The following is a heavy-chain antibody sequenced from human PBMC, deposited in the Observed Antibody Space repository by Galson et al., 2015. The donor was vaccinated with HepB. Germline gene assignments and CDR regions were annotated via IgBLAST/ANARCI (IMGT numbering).Heavy chain of an antibody. V-gene: IGHV3-74*01. CDR3: VRDGQRGDYFNL. CDR2: ITSDARST. J-gene: IGHJ4*02. CDR1: GFTFSSHW. D-gene: IGHD3-22*01. Sequence: SLRLSCAASGFTFSSHWMHWVRQTPGKGLVWVSRITSDARSTSYADSVKGRFTISRDDAKNMLYLEMNSLRVEDTAVYYCVRDGQRGDYFNLWGQGTLVTVSS.